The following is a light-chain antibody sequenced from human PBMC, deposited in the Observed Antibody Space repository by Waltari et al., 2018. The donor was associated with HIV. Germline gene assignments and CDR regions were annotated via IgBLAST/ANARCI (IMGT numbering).Light chain of an antibody. Sequence: DIRMTQSPSSLSASVGDRVTITCRASQSIRNDLNWYHQKPGKAPELLIYTASSLQSGVPSRFSGRGSGTDFTLTITSLQPEDFATYYCQESFSIPPEYSFGQGTKLEIK. J-gene: IGKJ2*03. CDR3: QESFSIPPEYS. CDR1: QSIRND. V-gene: IGKV1-39*01. CDR2: TAS.